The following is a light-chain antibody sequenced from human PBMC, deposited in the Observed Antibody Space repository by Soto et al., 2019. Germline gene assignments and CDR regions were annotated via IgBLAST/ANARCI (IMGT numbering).Light chain of an antibody. Sequence: ENVLTQSPGTLSLSPGERATLSCRASQSVSSSYLAWYQQKPGQAPRLLIYDASSRATGIPDRFSGSGSGTDFTLTISRLEPEDLAVYFCQQYGSSPRTFGQGTKVEIK. J-gene: IGKJ1*01. V-gene: IGKV3-20*01. CDR2: DAS. CDR3: QQYGSSPRT. CDR1: QSVSSSY.